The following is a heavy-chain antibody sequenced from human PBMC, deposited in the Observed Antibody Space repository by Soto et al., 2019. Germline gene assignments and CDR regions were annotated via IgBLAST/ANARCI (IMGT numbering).Heavy chain of an antibody. V-gene: IGHV3-49*03. CDR1: GFTFGDYA. CDR3: TRTYYYDSSGYYPDY. D-gene: IGHD3-22*01. Sequence: GGSLRLSCTASGFTFGDYAMSWLRQAPGKGLEWVGFIRSKAYGGTTEYAASVKGRFTISRDDSKSIAYLQMNSLKTEDTAVYYCTRTYYYDSSGYYPDYWGQGTLVTVYS. CDR2: IRSKAYGGTT. J-gene: IGHJ4*02.